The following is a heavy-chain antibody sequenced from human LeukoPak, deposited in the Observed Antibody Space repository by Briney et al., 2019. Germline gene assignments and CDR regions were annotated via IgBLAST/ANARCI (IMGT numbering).Heavy chain of an antibody. CDR2: ISSSSSTI. CDR3: ATSIRNRMGPTTSGDY. CDR1: GFTFSSYS. V-gene: IGHV3-48*01. D-gene: IGHD1-26*01. Sequence: PGGSLRLSCAASGFTFSSYSMNWVRQAPGKGLEWVSYISSSSSTIYYADSVKGRFTISRDNAKNSLYLQMNSLRAEDTAVYYCATSIRNRMGPTTSGDYWGQGTLVTVSS. J-gene: IGHJ4*02.